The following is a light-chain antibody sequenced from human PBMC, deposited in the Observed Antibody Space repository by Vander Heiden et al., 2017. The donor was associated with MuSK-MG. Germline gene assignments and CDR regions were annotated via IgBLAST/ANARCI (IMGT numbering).Light chain of an antibody. CDR3: QQYDNLRLT. CDR2: DAS. V-gene: IGKV1-33*01. J-gene: IGKJ3*01. Sequence: DIQMTQSPSSLSASVGDRVTITCQASQDISNYLNWYQQKPGKARKLLIYDASKLETRVPSRFSGSGSGTDFTFTISSLHPEDIATYYCQQYDNLRLTFGPGTKVDIK. CDR1: QDISNY.